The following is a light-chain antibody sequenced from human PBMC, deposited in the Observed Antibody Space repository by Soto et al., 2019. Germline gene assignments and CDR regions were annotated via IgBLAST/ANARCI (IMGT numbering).Light chain of an antibody. V-gene: IGKV3D-20*01. Sequence: EIVLTQSPATLSLSPGATATLSCGASQSVSSSLAWYQQKPGQAPRLLIYDASSRATGIPDRFSGSGSGTDFTLTISRLEPEDFAVYYCQQYGSSPRTFGQGTKVDIK. CDR1: QSVSSS. CDR3: QQYGSSPRT. J-gene: IGKJ1*01. CDR2: DAS.